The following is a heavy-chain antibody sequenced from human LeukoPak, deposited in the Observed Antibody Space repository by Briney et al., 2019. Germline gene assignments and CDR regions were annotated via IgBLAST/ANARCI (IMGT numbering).Heavy chain of an antibody. D-gene: IGHD3-16*02. CDR1: GFTFSSYW. Sequence: GGSLRLSCAASGFTFSSYWMSWVRQAPGKGLEWVANIKQDGSEKYYVDSVKGRFTISRDNAKNSLYLQMNSLRAEDTAVYYCARMGTFGGVIVIYYWGQGTLVTVSS. CDR3: ARMGTFGGVIVIYY. CDR2: IKQDGSEK. V-gene: IGHV3-7*01. J-gene: IGHJ4*02.